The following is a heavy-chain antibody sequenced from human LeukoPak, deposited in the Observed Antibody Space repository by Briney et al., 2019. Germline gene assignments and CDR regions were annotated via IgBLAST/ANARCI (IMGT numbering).Heavy chain of an antibody. CDR3: ARAPISSYGDYDNYYYYGMDV. D-gene: IGHD4-17*01. CDR1: GGTFSSYA. Sequence: SEKVSCKASGGTFSSYAISWVRQAPGQGLEWMGGIIPIFGTANYAQKFQGRVTITADESTSTAYMELSSLRSEDTAVYYCARAPISSYGDYDNYYYYGMDVWGQGTTVTVSS. CDR2: IIPIFGTA. V-gene: IGHV1-69*13. J-gene: IGHJ6*02.